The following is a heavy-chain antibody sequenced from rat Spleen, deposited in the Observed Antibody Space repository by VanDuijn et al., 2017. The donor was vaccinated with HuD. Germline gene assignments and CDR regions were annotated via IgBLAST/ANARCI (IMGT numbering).Heavy chain of an antibody. V-gene: IGHV10-5*01. J-gene: IGHJ4*01. CDR2: IRTKPNNYAT. CDR1: GFTFSDYA. CDR3: TTGGTTLYVMDV. D-gene: IGHD1-10*01. Sequence: VQLVESGGGLVQPGRSLKLSCAVSGFTFSDYAMAWVRQAPRKGLEWIGRIRTKPNNYATYYADSVKGRFTISRDDSKSMVYLQMDNLKTEDTAMYYCTTGGTTLYVMDVWGQGASVTVSS.